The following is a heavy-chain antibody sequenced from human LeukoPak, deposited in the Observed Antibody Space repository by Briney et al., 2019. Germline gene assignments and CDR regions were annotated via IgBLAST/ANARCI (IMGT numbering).Heavy chain of an antibody. Sequence: SQTLSLTCAISGDSVSINSAAWNWVRRSPSGVLLWQGRTFYRTKWYNDYAVSVKSRTPTNPDTSKNQFSLQLTSVPPEDTAVYYCPRLSGYSYGLDYWGQGTLVTVSS. CDR3: PRLSGYSYGLDY. CDR2: TFYRTKWYN. V-gene: IGHV6-1*01. J-gene: IGHJ4*02. D-gene: IGHD5-18*01. CDR1: GDSVSINSAA.